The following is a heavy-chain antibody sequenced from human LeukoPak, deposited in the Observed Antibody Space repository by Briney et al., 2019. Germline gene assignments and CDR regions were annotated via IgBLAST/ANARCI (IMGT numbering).Heavy chain of an antibody. CDR3: ARDRGAYCSGGSCQWYYFDY. J-gene: IGHJ4*02. V-gene: IGHV1-2*02. CDR1: GYTFTGYY. D-gene: IGHD2-15*01. Sequence: ASVKVSCKASGYTFTGYYMHWVRQAPGQGLEWMGWNKPNSGGTNYAQKFQGRVTMTRDTSISTAYMELSRLRSDDTAVYYCARDRGAYCSGGSCQWYYFDYWGQGTLVTVSS. CDR2: NKPNSGGT.